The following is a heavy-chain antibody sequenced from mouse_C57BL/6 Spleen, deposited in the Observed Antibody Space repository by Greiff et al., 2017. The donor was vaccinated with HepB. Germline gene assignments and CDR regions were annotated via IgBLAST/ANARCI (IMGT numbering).Heavy chain of an antibody. J-gene: IGHJ4*01. CDR3: ARDYGSSYYYAMDY. V-gene: IGHV1-55*01. D-gene: IGHD1-1*01. CDR2: IYPGSGST. CDR1: GYTFTSYW. Sequence: QVQLQQPGAELVKPGASVKMSCKASGYTFTSYWITWVKQRPGQGLEWIGDIYPGSGSTTYNEKFKSKATLTVDTSSSTAYMQLSSLTSEDSAVYYCARDYGSSYYYAMDYWGQGTSVTVSS.